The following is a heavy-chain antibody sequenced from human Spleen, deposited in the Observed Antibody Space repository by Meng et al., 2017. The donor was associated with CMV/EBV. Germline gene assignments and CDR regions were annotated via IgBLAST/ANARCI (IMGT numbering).Heavy chain of an antibody. D-gene: IGHD6-19*01. CDR3: ARVKEYSSAGVDY. CDR1: GFTFSSYS. J-gene: IGHJ4*02. V-gene: IGHV3-21*01. CDR2: ITSSGGYV. Sequence: GESLKISCAASGFTFSSYSMIWVRQAPGKGLEWVSSITSSGGYVYYADSVKGRFTISRDNAKNSLYLQMNSLRAEDTAVYYCARVKEYSSAGVDYWGQGTLVTVSS.